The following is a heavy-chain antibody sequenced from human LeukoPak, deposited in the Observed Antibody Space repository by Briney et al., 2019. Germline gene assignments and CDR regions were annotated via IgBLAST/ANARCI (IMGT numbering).Heavy chain of an antibody. CDR2: IIPIFGTA. V-gene: IGHV1-69*13. D-gene: IGHD3-3*01. J-gene: IGHJ5*02. Sequence: ASVKVSCKASGGTFSSYAISWVRQAPGQGLEWMGGIIPIFGTANYAQKFQGRVTITADESTSTAYMELSSLRSDDTAVYYCARSPAYYDFWSGYYGYNWFDPWGQGTLVTVSS. CDR3: ARSPAYYDFWSGYYGYNWFDP. CDR1: GGTFSSYA.